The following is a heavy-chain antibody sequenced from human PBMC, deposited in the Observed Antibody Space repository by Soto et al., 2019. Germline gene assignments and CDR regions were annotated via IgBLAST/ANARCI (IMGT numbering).Heavy chain of an antibody. J-gene: IGHJ4*02. D-gene: IGHD3-22*01. CDR3: ARVVPSESSGYQTKPYYFDC. CDR1: GGSFSGYY. Sequence: QVQLQQWGAGLLKPSETLSLTCAVYGGSFSGYYWSWIRQPPGKGLEWIGEINHSGSTNYNPSLKSRVTISVDTSKNQFSLKLSSVTAADTAVYYCARVVPSESSGYQTKPYYFDCWGQGTLVTVSS. V-gene: IGHV4-34*01. CDR2: INHSGST.